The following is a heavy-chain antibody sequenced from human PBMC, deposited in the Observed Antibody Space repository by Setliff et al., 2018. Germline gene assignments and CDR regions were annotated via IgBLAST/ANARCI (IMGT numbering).Heavy chain of an antibody. Sequence: SETLSLTCTVSGGSISSGDYYWSWVRQPPGKGLEWIGYIYSSGSTYYNPSLKSRVSISVDTSKNQFSLKLSSVTAADTAVYYCARESRYYYDNLGTLDYWGQGTLVTVSS. V-gene: IGHV4-30-4*08. CDR3: ARESRYYYDNLGTLDY. D-gene: IGHD3-22*01. J-gene: IGHJ4*02. CDR2: IYSSGST. CDR1: GGSISSGDYY.